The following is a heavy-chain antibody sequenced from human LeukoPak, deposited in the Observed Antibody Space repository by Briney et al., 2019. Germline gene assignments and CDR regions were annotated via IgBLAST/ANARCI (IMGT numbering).Heavy chain of an antibody. CDR1: GGSISSYY. CDR3: ARLERGYSYGLYYYMDV. D-gene: IGHD5-18*01. CDR2: IYYSGST. Sequence: SETLSLTCTVSGGSISSYYWSWIRQPPGKGLEWIGYIYYSGSTNYNPSLKSRVTISVDTSKNQFSLKLSSVTAADTAVYYCARLERGYSYGLYYYMDVWGKGTTVTVSS. V-gene: IGHV4-59*01. J-gene: IGHJ6*03.